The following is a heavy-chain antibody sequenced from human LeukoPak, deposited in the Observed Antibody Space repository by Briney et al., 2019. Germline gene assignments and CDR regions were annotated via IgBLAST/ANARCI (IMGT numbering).Heavy chain of an antibody. CDR1: SGSISTHY. V-gene: IGHV4-4*07. CDR3: AREVEMATQFDY. CDR2: LSTTGNT. D-gene: IGHD5-24*01. J-gene: IGHJ4*02. Sequence: PSETLSLTCTVSSGSISTHYWSWIRQPAGKGLEWIGRLSTTGNTNYNPSLKSRVTMSVDTSKNQFSLKLSSVTAADTAVYYCAREVEMATQFDYWGQGTLVTVSS.